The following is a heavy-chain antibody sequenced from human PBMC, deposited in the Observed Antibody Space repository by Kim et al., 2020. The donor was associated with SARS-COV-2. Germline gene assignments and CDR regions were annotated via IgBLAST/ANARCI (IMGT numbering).Heavy chain of an antibody. D-gene: IGHD1-1*01. CDR2: ISYSGST. J-gene: IGHJ6*01. CDR3: ARTVPLISREEPYGMDV. Sequence: SETLSLTCTVSGGSVSSASDYWSWIRQPPGKGLEWIGYISYSGSTNYKPSLRSRVTISVDTSKNQFSLKLSSVTAADKAVYYCARTVPLISREEPYGMDV. CDR1: GGSVSSASDY. V-gene: IGHV4-61*01.